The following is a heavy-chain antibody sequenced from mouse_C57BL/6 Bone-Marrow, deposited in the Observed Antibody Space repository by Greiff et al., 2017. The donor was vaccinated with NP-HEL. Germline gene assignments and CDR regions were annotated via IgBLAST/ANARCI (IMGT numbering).Heavy chain of an antibody. CDR2: IHPNSGST. V-gene: IGHV1-64*01. D-gene: IGHD2-4*01. CDR1: GYTFTSYW. CDR3: ARPSKYDDYDHFDY. Sequence: VQLQQPGAELVKPGASVKLSCKASGYTFTSYWMHWVKQRPGQGLEWIGMIHPNSGSTNYNEKFKSKAILTVDKSSSTAYMQLRSLTSEDSAVYVCARPSKYDDYDHFDYWGQGTTLTVSS. J-gene: IGHJ2*01.